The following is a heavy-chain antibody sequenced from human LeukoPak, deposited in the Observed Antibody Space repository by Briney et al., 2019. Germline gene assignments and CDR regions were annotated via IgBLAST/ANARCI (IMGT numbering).Heavy chain of an antibody. D-gene: IGHD5-18*01. Sequence: SGGSLRLSCTASGFTFGDYAMSWFRQPPGKGLEWIGEINHSGSTNYNPSLKSRVTISVDTSKNQFSLKLSSVTAADTAVYYCARSPLDTAMVTYDAFDIWGQGTMVTVSS. J-gene: IGHJ3*02. V-gene: IGHV4-34*01. CDR3: ARSPLDTAMVTYDAFDI. CDR1: GFTFGDYA. CDR2: INHSGST.